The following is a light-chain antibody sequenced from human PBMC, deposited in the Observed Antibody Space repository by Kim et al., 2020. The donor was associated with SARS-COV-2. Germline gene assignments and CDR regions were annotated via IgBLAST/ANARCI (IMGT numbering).Light chain of an antibody. CDR2: SAS. V-gene: IGKV3-15*01. CDR3: QQYNNWPPLT. Sequence: SPGERATLSCRASQSVGTNLAWYQQKPGQAPWLLIHSASTRATGIPARFSGSGSGTEFTLTISSLQSEDFAVYYCQQYNNWPPLTFGGGTKVDIK. J-gene: IGKJ4*01. CDR1: QSVGTN.